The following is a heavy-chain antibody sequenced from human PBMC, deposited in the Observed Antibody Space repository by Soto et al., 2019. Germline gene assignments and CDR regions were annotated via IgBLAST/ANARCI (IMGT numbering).Heavy chain of an antibody. D-gene: IGHD2-8*01. CDR3: ARVPIGKYGVWNY. V-gene: IGHV3-74*01. Sequence: GGSLRLSCAASVFTFSSYWMHWVRQAPGKGLVWVSRINPGGTITDYADSVKGRFTISRDNAKNTVYLQVNSLRGDDTAEYFCARVPIGKYGVWNYWGQGALVTVSS. CDR2: INPGGTIT. CDR1: VFTFSSYW. J-gene: IGHJ4*02.